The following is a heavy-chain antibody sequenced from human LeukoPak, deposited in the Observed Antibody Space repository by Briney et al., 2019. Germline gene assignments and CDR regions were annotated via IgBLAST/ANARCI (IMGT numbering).Heavy chain of an antibody. CDR1: GGSISSSSYY. Sequence: SETLSLTCTVSGGSISSSSYYWGWIRQPPGKGLEWIGSRSTYYNPSLKSRVTISVDRSKNQFSLKLSSVTAADTAVYYCARRARGGAPDYWGQGTLVTVSS. V-gene: IGHV4-39*07. J-gene: IGHJ4*02. CDR2: RST. D-gene: IGHD2-21*01. CDR3: ARRARGGAPDY.